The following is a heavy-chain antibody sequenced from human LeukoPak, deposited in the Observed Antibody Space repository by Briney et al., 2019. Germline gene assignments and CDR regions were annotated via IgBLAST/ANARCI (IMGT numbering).Heavy chain of an antibody. CDR3: ARGAHDILTGYPYYFDY. J-gene: IGHJ4*02. V-gene: IGHV5-51*01. Sequence: GESLKISCKGSGYSFTSYWIGWVRQMPGKGLEWMGIIYPGDSDTRYSPSFQGQVTISADKSISTAYLQWSSLKASDTAMYYCARGAHDILTGYPYYFDYWGQGTLVTVSS. CDR1: GYSFTSYW. D-gene: IGHD3-9*01. CDR2: IYPGDSDT.